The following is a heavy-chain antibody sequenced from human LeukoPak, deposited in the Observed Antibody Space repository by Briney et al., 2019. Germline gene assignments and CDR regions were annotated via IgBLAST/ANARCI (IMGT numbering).Heavy chain of an antibody. CDR1: GGSITSYY. V-gene: IGHV4-4*09. Sequence: SETLSLTCTVSGGSITSYYWSWIRQPPGKGLEWIGYIYTSGSTNYNPSLKSRVTISVDTSKNQFSLKLSSVSAADTAVYYCARGDYEFDPWGQGTLVTVSS. CDR3: ARGDYEFDP. D-gene: IGHD4-17*01. J-gene: IGHJ5*02. CDR2: IYTSGST.